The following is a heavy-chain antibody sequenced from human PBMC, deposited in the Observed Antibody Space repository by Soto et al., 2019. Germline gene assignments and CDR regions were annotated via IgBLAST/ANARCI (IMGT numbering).Heavy chain of an antibody. CDR2: INHSGST. CDR3: ARGRRYDFWSGYYQFDY. J-gene: IGHJ4*02. D-gene: IGHD3-3*01. CDR1: GGSFSGYY. Sequence: LSLTCAVYGGSFSGYYWSWIRQPPGKGLEWIGEINHSGSTNYNPSLKSRVTISVDTSKNQFSLKLSSVTAADTAVYYCARGRRYDFWSGYYQFDYWGQGTLVTVSS. V-gene: IGHV4-34*01.